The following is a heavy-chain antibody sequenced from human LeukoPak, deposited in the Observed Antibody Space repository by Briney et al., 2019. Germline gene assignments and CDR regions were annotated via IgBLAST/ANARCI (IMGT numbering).Heavy chain of an antibody. CDR1: GYTFTSYA. CDR3: ARDRYGDGFAHFDY. V-gene: IGHV1-2*02. Sequence: ASVKVSCKASGYTFTSYAMHWVRQAPGQGLEWMGWITPSGGINYPQKFQGRVAITRDTSITTAYMDLSRLTSDDTAVYYCARDRYGDGFAHFDYWGQGALVTVSS. D-gene: IGHD5-24*01. J-gene: IGHJ4*02. CDR2: ITPSGGI.